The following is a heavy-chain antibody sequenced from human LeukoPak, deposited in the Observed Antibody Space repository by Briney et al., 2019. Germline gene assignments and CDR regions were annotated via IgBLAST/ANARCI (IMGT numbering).Heavy chain of an antibody. CDR2: IYYSGST. CDR1: GGSLSSYY. V-gene: IGHV4-59*01. CDR3: ARCHADIAARRGAPWYFDY. Sequence: PSETLSLTCTVSGGSLSSYYWSWIRQPPGKGLEWIGYIYYSGSTNYNPSLKSRVTISVDTSKNQFSLKLSSVTAADTAVYYCARCHADIAARRGAPWYFDYWGQGTLVTVSS. J-gene: IGHJ4*02. D-gene: IGHD6-6*01.